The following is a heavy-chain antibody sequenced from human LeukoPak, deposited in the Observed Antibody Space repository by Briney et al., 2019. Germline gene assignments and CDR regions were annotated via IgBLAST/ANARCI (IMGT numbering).Heavy chain of an antibody. CDR2: IYYSGST. D-gene: IGHD2-15*01. V-gene: IGHV4-59*01. CDR3: ARDRCSGGSCHPYYYYMDV. CDR1: GGSISSYY. Sequence: SETLSLTCTVSGGSISSYYWSWIRQPPGKGLEWLGYIYYSGSTNYNPSLKSRVTISVDTSKNQFSLKLSSVTAADTAVYYCARDRCSGGSCHPYYYYMDVWGKGTTVTVSS. J-gene: IGHJ6*03.